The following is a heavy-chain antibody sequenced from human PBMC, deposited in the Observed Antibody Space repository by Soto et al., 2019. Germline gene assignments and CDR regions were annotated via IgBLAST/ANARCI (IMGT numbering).Heavy chain of an antibody. V-gene: IGHV4-59*01. CDR2: IYYSGST. Sequence: XETLSLTCTVSGGSISSYYWSWIRQPPGKGLEWIGYIYYSGSTNYNPSLKSRVTISVDTSKNQFSLKLSSVTAADTAVYYCARGGRFHAALTGYWGQGTLVTAPQ. CDR1: GGSISSYY. D-gene: IGHD3-10*01. J-gene: IGHJ4*02. CDR3: ARGGRFHAALTGY.